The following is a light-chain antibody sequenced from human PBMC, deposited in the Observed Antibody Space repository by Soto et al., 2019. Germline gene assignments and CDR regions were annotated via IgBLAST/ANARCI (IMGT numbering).Light chain of an antibody. V-gene: IGKV1-17*01. Sequence: DIQMTQSPSSLSASVGDRVTITCRTSLDIRNELDWYQQKPGKAPKRLIYDASTLQDWVPSRFSGDGSGTEFTLTISSLQSEDFATYFCLQHKSYPWTFGQGSNVDI. CDR2: DAS. CDR3: LQHKSYPWT. CDR1: LDIRNE. J-gene: IGKJ1*01.